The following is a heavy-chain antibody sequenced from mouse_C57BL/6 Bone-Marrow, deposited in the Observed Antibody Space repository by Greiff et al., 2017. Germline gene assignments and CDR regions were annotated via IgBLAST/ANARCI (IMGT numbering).Heavy chain of an antibody. D-gene: IGHD1-1*01. J-gene: IGHJ4*01. Sequence: VKLQQPGAELVKPGASVKMSCKASGYTFTSYWITWVKQRPGQGLEWIGDIYPGSGSTNYNEKFKSKATLTVDTSSSTAYMQLSSLTSEDSAVYYCARSDYYGSSSYAMDYWGQGTSVTVSS. CDR3: ARSDYYGSSSYAMDY. CDR2: IYPGSGST. CDR1: GYTFTSYW. V-gene: IGHV1-55*01.